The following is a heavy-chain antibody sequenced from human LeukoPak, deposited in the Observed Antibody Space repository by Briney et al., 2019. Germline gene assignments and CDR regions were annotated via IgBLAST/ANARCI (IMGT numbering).Heavy chain of an antibody. Sequence: ASVKVSCKASGYTFTGYYMHWLRQAPGQGLEWMGWINPNSGGTNYAQKFQGRVTMTRDTSISTAYMELSRLRSDDTAVYYCARDLSMIVDYGFDYWGQGTLVTVSS. CDR3: ARDLSMIVDYGFDY. CDR1: GYTFTGYY. CDR2: INPNSGGT. J-gene: IGHJ4*02. D-gene: IGHD3-22*01. V-gene: IGHV1-2*02.